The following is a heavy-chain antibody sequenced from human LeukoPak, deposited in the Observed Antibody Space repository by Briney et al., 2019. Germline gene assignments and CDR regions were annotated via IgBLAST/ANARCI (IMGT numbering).Heavy chain of an antibody. Sequence: SVKVSCKASGGTFSSYAISWVRQAPGQGLEWMGGIIPIFGTANYAQKLQGRVTITTDESTSTAYMELSSLRSEDTAVYYCAREILGCSSTSCYGGTFDIWGQGTMVTVSS. D-gene: IGHD2-2*01. CDR1: GGTFSSYA. V-gene: IGHV1-69*05. CDR3: AREILGCSSTSCYGGTFDI. J-gene: IGHJ3*02. CDR2: IIPIFGTA.